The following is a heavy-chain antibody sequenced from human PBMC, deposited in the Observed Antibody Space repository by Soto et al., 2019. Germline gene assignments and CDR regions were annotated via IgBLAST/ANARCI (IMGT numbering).Heavy chain of an antibody. D-gene: IGHD4-17*01. J-gene: IGHJ6*02. CDR1: RCSISSSSYY. CDR3: ARGLDYGMDV. CDR2: IYYSGST. V-gene: IGHV4-39*01. Sequence: PSETLSLTCTVSRCSISSSSYYWGWIRQPPGKGLEWIGSIYYSGSTYYNPSLKSRVTISVDTSKNQFSLKLSSVTAADTAVYYCARGLDYGMDVWGQGTTVT.